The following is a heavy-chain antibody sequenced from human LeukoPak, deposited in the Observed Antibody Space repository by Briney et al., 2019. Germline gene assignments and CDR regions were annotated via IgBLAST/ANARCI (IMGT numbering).Heavy chain of an antibody. CDR2: MNPNSGNT. J-gene: IGHJ4*02. CDR3: ARGPHTIFGVLV. V-gene: IGHV1-8*01. Sequence: ASVKVSCKASGYTFTSYDINWVRQATGQGLEWMGWMNPNSGNTGYAQKFQGRVTMTRNTSISTAYMERSSLRSEDTAVYYCARGPHTIFGVLVWGQGTLVTVSS. D-gene: IGHD3-3*01. CDR1: GYTFTSYD.